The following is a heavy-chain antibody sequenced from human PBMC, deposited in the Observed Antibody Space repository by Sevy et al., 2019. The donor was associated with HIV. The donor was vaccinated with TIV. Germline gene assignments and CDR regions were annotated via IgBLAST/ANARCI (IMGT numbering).Heavy chain of an antibody. Sequence: ASVKVSCKASGGTFSSYAISWVRQAPGQGLEWMGGIIPIFGTANYAQKFRGRVTITADESTSTAYMELSSLRSEDTAVYYCARARVGATFFDYWGQGTLVTVSS. CDR3: ARARVGATFFDY. J-gene: IGHJ4*02. D-gene: IGHD1-26*01. CDR2: IIPIFGTA. V-gene: IGHV1-69*13. CDR1: GGTFSSYA.